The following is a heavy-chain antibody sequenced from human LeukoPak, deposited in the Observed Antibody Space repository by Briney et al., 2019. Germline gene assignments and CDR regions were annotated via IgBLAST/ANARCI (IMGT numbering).Heavy chain of an antibody. J-gene: IGHJ1*01. CDR3: ARRHARNYYDSSGYYFQH. V-gene: IGHV4-34*01. Sequence: SETLSLTCAVYGGSFSGYYWSWIRQPPGKGLEWIGKINHSGSTNYNPSLKSRVTISVDTSKNQFSLKLSSVTAADTAVYYCARRHARNYYDSSGYYFQHWGQGTLVTVSS. CDR2: INHSGST. D-gene: IGHD3-22*01. CDR1: GGSFSGYY.